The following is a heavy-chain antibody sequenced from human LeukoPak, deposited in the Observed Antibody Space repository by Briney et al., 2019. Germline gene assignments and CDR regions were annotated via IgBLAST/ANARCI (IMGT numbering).Heavy chain of an antibody. CDR3: ARDHRRSYGMGV. V-gene: IGHV3-30*04. Sequence: GGSLRLSCAASGFTFSSYAMHWVRQAPGKGLEWVAVISYDGSNKYYADSVKGRFTISRDNSKNTLYLQMNSLRAEDTAVYYCARDHRRSYGMGVWGKGTTVTVSS. CDR2: ISYDGSNK. CDR1: GFTFSSYA. J-gene: IGHJ6*04.